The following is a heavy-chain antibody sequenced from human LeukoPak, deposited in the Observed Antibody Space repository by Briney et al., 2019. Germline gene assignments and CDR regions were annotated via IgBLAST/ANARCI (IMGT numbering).Heavy chain of an antibody. D-gene: IGHD3-22*01. CDR3: ARLTSYQHSGGYYGFAP. Sequence: PSETLSLSCTVSGGSITSNFWSWIGQPPGKGLEWIGYIYYSGSTNYNPSLNSRVTISADTSKNQFSLKLTSVTTTDTAIYYCARLTSYQHSGGYYGFAPWGQGIMVTVSS. CDR2: IYYSGST. V-gene: IGHV4-59*01. J-gene: IGHJ5*02. CDR1: GGSITSNF.